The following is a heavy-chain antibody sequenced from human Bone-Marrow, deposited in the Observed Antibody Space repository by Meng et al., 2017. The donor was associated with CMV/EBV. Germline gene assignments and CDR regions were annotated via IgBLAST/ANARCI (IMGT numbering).Heavy chain of an antibody. CDR2: LSYDGTRK. V-gene: IGHV3-30*04. CDR3: ARDAGYYYYGMDV. CDR1: GFTFSNYP. J-gene: IGHJ6*02. D-gene: IGHD3-10*01. Sequence: GESLKISCAASGFTFSNYPMHWVRQAPGKGLEWVAVLSYDGTRKYYGDSVKGRFTISRDNAKNTLYLQMNSLRAEDTAVYYCARDAGYYYYGMDVWGQGTTVTVSS.